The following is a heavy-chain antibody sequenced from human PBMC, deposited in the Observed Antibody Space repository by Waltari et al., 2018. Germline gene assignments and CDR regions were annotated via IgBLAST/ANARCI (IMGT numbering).Heavy chain of an antibody. D-gene: IGHD6-25*01. V-gene: IGHV4-59*01. Sequence: QVQLQESGPGLVKPSETLSLTCTVSGGSISSYYWSWIRQPPGKGLEWIGYIYYSGSTNYNPSLKSRVTISVDTSKNQFSLKLSSVTAADTAVYYCARAAQRLGYYYYYYGMDVWGQGTTVTVSS. CDR3: ARAAQRLGYYYYYYGMDV. CDR1: GGSISSYY. CDR2: IYYSGST. J-gene: IGHJ6*02.